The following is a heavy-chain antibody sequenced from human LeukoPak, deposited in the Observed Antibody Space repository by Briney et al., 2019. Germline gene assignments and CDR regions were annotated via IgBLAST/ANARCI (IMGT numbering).Heavy chain of an antibody. CDR1: GYKFTNYW. V-gene: IGHV5-51*01. CDR3: ARALRTGQGDYVPVL. CDR2: IYPGDSET. D-gene: IGHD4-17*01. Sequence: KNGESLKISCKASGYKFTNYWIGWVRQMPGKGLEWMTIIYPGDSETRYSPSFQGQVTISADKSIGTMYLQWSSLKASDTAMYYCARALRTGQGDYVPVLWGQGTLVIVSS. J-gene: IGHJ4*02.